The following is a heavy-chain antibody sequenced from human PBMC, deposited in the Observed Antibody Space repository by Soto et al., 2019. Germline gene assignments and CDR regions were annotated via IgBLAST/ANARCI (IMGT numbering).Heavy chain of an antibody. CDR2: MNTNTNTT. Sequence: GASVQVSCQASGYTFTKNYINWVREAPGQGLEWIGWMNTNTNTTDSAEVFEGRVSLTWDTSISTAYMQLNSLKIDDTAVYYCSREVVETSSLWLDPWGQGTLVTVSS. D-gene: IGHD6-6*01. J-gene: IGHJ5*02. CDR1: GYTFTKNY. CDR3: SREVVETSSLWLDP. V-gene: IGHV1-8*01.